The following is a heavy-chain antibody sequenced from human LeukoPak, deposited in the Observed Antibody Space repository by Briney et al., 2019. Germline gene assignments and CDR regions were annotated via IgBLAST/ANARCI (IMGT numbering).Heavy chain of an antibody. V-gene: IGHV7-4-1*02. CDR2: INTNTGNP. Sequence: ASVKVSCKASGYTFTSYDINWVRQAPGQGLEWMGWINTNTGNPTYAQGFTGRFVFSLDTSVSTAYLQISSLKAEDTAVYYCARDSYCSGGSCYSAWFDPWGQGTLVTVSS. D-gene: IGHD2-15*01. CDR1: GYTFTSYD. CDR3: ARDSYCSGGSCYSAWFDP. J-gene: IGHJ5*02.